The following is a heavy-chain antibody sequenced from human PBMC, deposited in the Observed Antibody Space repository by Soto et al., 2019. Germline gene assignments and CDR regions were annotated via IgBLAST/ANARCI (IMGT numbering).Heavy chain of an antibody. Sequence: PGGSLRLSCAASGFTFSSYAMSWVRQAPGKGLEWVSAISGSGGSTYYADSVKGRFTISRDNSKNTLYLQMNSLRAEDTAVYYCAKDVGQWELRSKRENGYWGQGTLVTVSS. J-gene: IGHJ4*02. CDR3: AKDVGQWELRSKRENGY. D-gene: IGHD1-26*01. CDR1: GFTFSSYA. CDR2: ISGSGGST. V-gene: IGHV3-23*01.